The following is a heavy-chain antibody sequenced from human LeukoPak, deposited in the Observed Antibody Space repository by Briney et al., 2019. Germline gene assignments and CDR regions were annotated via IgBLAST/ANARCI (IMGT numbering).Heavy chain of an antibody. CDR1: GYSFTNYR. V-gene: IGHV5-51*01. J-gene: IGHJ5*02. CDR3: AKFLSTGSTYWFDT. Sequence: GESLKISCKGSGYSFTNYRIGWVRQMPGKGLEWMGIIYPADSDTRYSPSFQGQVTISADKSISTAYLQWSSLKASDTAMYYCAKFLSTGSTYWFDTWGQGTLVTVSS. CDR2: IYPADSDT. D-gene: IGHD1-1*01.